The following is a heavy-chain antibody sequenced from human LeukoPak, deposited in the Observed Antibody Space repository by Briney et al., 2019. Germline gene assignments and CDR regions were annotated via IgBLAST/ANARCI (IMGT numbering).Heavy chain of an antibody. J-gene: IGHJ1*01. CDR2: INHSGST. D-gene: IGHD3-9*01. CDR3: ASRRLFPLRYFD. CDR1: GGSFSGYY. Sequence: SETLSLTCAVYGGSFSGYYWSWIRQPPGKGLEWIGEINHSGSTNYNPSLKSRVTISVDTSKNQFSLKLSSATAADTAVYYCASRRLFPLRYFDWGQGTLVTVSS. V-gene: IGHV4-34*01.